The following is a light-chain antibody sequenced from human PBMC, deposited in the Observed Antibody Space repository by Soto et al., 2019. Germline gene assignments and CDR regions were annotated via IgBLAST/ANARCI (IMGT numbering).Light chain of an antibody. CDR2: DVT. CDR3: CSYAGSNTGV. V-gene: IGLV2-11*01. J-gene: IGLJ3*02. Sequence: QSALTQPRSVSGSPGQSVIISGTGTNSDVGAYDYVSWYQQHPGKAPKLIIYDVTKRPSGVPDRFSASKSGNTASLTISGLQAEDEADYYCCSYAGSNTGVFGGGTKVTVL. CDR1: NSDVGAYDY.